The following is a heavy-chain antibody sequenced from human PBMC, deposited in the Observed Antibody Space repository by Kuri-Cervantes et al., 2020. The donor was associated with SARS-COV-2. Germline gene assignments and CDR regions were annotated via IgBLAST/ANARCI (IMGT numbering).Heavy chain of an antibody. CDR2: IYYSGST. V-gene: IGHV4-39*01. J-gene: IGHJ4*02. D-gene: IGHD6-19*01. CDR1: GGSISSSSYY. CDR3: ARRGAVAGTVPFFDY. Sequence: ESLKISCTVSGGSISSSSYYWGWIRQPPGKGLEWIGSIYYSGSTYYNPSLKSRVTISVDTSKNQFSLKLSSVTAADTAVYYCARRGAVAGTVPFFDYWGQGTPVTVSS.